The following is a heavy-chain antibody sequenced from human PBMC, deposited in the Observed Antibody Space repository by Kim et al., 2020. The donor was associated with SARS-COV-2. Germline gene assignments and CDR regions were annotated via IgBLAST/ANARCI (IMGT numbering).Heavy chain of an antibody. Sequence: AASVKGRFTISRDNSKNTLYLQMNSLRAEDTAVYYCAKRTYDGGTTPFGYWGQGTLVTVSS. CDR3: AKRTYDGGTTPFGY. V-gene: IGHV3-30*02. J-gene: IGHJ4*02. D-gene: IGHD1-1*01.